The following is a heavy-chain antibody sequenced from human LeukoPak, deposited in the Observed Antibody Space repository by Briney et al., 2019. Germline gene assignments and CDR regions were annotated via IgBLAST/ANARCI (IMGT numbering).Heavy chain of an antibody. J-gene: IGHJ4*02. D-gene: IGHD3-10*01. CDR3: ASYKSTPLGVYYFDY. CDR2: IYYSGNT. CDR1: GGSISSSSYY. Sequence: SETLSLTCTVSGGSISSSSYYWGWIRQPPGKGLEWIGSIYYSGNTYYNPSLKSRVTISVDTSKNQFSLKLSSVTAADTAVYFCASYKSTPLGVYYFDYWGQGTLVTVPS. V-gene: IGHV4-39*01.